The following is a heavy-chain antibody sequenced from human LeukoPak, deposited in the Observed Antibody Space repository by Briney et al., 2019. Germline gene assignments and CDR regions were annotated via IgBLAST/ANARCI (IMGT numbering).Heavy chain of an antibody. Sequence: GGSLRLSCAASGFTFISYSMNWVRQAPGKGLEWVSSISSSSSYIYYADSVKGRFTISRDNAKNSLYLQMNSLRAEDTAVYYCARGMADYFDYWGQGTLVTVSS. V-gene: IGHV3-21*01. D-gene: IGHD5-24*01. CDR1: GFTFISYS. J-gene: IGHJ4*02. CDR3: ARGMADYFDY. CDR2: ISSSSSYI.